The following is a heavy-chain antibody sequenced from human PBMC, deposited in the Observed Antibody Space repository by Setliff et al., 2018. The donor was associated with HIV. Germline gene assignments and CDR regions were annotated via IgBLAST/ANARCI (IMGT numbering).Heavy chain of an antibody. Sequence: KASETLSLTCSVSGGSFSGYYWGWIRQPPGKGLEWIGSVYSSGSTYYNPSLKSRVTVSVDTSKDQFSLRLSSVTVADTAVYYCASGQWLEHAFDIWGQGTVVTVSS. D-gene: IGHD6-19*01. CDR3: ASGQWLEHAFDI. J-gene: IGHJ3*02. CDR2: VYSSGST. CDR1: GGSFSGYY. V-gene: IGHV4-39*01.